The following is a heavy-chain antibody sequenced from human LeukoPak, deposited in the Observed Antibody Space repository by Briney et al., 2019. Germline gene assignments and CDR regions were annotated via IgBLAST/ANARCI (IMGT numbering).Heavy chain of an antibody. CDR3: ARCREWLLRRVWFDP. D-gene: IGHD3-3*01. CDR1: GGSISSGDYY. CDR2: IYYSGST. V-gene: IGHV4-30-4*01. Sequence: SETLSLTCTVSGGSISSGDYYWSWIRQPPGEGLEWIGYIYYSGSTYYNPSLKSRVTISVGTSKNQFSLKLSSVTAADTAVYYCARCREWLLRRVWFDPWGQGTLVTVSS. J-gene: IGHJ5*02.